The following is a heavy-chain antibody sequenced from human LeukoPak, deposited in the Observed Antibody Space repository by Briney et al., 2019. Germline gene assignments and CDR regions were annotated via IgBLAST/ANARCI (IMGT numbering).Heavy chain of an antibody. CDR3: ARLYSTSSREYRLDY. CDR2: IYTSGST. Sequence: SETLSLTCTVSGGSISRYYWSWIRQPPGKGLEWIGYIYTSGSTNYNPSLKSRVTISVDTSKNQFSLRLTSVTAADTAVYFCARLYSTSSREYRLDYWGQGTLVTVSS. J-gene: IGHJ4*02. D-gene: IGHD6-6*01. V-gene: IGHV4-4*09. CDR1: GGSISRYY.